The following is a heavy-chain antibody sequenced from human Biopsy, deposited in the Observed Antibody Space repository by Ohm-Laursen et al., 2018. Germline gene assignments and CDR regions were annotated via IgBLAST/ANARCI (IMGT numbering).Heavy chain of an antibody. CDR2: INQAGTT. J-gene: IGHJ4*02. Sequence: GTLSLTWAAFGKTFSDYQWSWIRQPPGKGLEWIGQINQAGTTNYNPSLKSRVSISADASKYEFSLRLTSVTAADTAVYLCGNEVHGRDYWGLGAQVTVSS. D-gene: IGHD2-15*01. CDR1: GKTFSDYQ. CDR3: GNEVHGRDY. V-gene: IGHV4-34*08.